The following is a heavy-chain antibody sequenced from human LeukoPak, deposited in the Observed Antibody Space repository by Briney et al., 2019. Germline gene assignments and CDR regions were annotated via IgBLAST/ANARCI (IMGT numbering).Heavy chain of an antibody. D-gene: IGHD3-22*01. Sequence: ASVKVSCKASGYTFTSYGISWVRQAPGQGLEWMGWISAYNGNTNYAQELQGRVTMATDTSTSTAYMELRSLRSDDTAVYYCARDVNDSSGSLFGYWGQGTLVTVSS. J-gene: IGHJ4*02. V-gene: IGHV1-18*01. CDR2: ISAYNGNT. CDR1: GYTFTSYG. CDR3: ARDVNDSSGSLFGY.